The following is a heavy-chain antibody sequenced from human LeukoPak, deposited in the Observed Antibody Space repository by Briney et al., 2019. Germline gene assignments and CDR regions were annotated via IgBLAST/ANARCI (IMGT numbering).Heavy chain of an antibody. V-gene: IGHV6-1*01. J-gene: IGHJ5*02. Sequence: SQTLSLTCAISGDSVSSNSAAWNWIRQSPSRGLEWLRRTYYRSKWYNDYAVSVKSRITINPDTSKNQFSLQLNSVTPEDTAVYYCARDAGIAAAGTGRGWFDPWGQGTLVTVSS. CDR1: GDSVSSNSAA. CDR3: ARDAGIAAAGTGRGWFDP. CDR2: TYYRSKWYN. D-gene: IGHD6-13*01.